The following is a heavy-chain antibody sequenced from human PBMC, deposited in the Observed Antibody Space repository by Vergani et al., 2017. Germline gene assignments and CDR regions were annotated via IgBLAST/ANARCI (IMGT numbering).Heavy chain of an antibody. D-gene: IGHD2-15*01. Sequence: EVQLVESGGGLVQPGGSLKLSCAASGSTFSGSAMHWVRQACGKGLEWVGRIRSKAKSYARAYAASVKGRFTMSRDDSTKTSYLQMHSLKTEATAVYYCTRLRHGRGWGFDAWGEGSLVTVSS. CDR1: GSTFSGSA. V-gene: IGHV3-73*01. CDR3: TRLRHGRGWGFDA. CDR2: IRSKAKSYAR. J-gene: IGHJ5*02.